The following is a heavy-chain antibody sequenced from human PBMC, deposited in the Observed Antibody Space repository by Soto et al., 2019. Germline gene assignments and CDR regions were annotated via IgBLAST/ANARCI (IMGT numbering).Heavy chain of an antibody. CDR1: GFTFSSFA. J-gene: IGHJ2*01. D-gene: IGHD1-26*01. Sequence: EVQLLESGGGLVQPGGSLRLSCAASGFTFSSFAMNWVRQAPGKGLEWASGVSGGGDATVYADSVKGRFTISRVQSKNTLYLQMNSLRAEDTAVYYCVRKIVGTTTSGAYWYFDVWGRGTLVTVSS. CDR2: VSGGGDAT. V-gene: IGHV3-23*01. CDR3: VRKIVGTTTSGAYWYFDV.